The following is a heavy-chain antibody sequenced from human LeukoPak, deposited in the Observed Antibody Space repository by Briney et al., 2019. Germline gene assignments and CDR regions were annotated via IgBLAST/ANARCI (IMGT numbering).Heavy chain of an antibody. CDR2: ISAYNGNT. Sequence: ASVKVSCKASGYFFTSYGISWVRQAPGQGLEWMGWISAYNGNTNYAQKLQGRVTMTTDTSTSTAYMELRSLRSDDTAVYYCARHLWGYSSGWPFDYWGQGTLVTVSS. CDR3: ARHLWGYSSGWPFDY. CDR1: GYFFTSYG. D-gene: IGHD6-19*01. J-gene: IGHJ4*02. V-gene: IGHV1-18*01.